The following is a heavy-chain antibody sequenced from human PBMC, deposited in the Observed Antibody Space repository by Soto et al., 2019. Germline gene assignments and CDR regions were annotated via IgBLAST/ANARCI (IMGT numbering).Heavy chain of an antibody. CDR2: IIPIFGTA. V-gene: IGHV1-69*13. J-gene: IGHJ6*02. CDR3: ASIVVVVAATPGYYGMDV. Sequence: SVKVSCKASGGTFSSYAISWVRQAPGQGLEWMGGIIPIFGTANYAQKFQGRVTITADESTSTAYMELSSLRSEDTAVYYCASIVVVVAATPGYYGMDVWGQGTTVTV. CDR1: GGTFSSYA. D-gene: IGHD2-15*01.